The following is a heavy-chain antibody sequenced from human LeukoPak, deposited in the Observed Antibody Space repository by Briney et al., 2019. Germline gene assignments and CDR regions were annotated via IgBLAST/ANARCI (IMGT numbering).Heavy chain of an antibody. CDR1: GFTFSSYA. J-gene: IGHJ4*02. Sequence: GESLRLSCAASGFTFSSYAMTWVRQAPGKGLEWVSSITGGGDTTYYADSVRGRFTISRDNSKNTLSLQTNSLRAEDTAVYYCAKQRSEVVVAATNYWGQGTLVTVSS. CDR3: AKQRSEVVVAATNY. CDR2: ITGGGDTT. V-gene: IGHV3-23*01. D-gene: IGHD2-15*01.